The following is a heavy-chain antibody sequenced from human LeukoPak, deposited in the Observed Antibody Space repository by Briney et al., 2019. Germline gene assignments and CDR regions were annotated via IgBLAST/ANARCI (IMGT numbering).Heavy chain of an antibody. D-gene: IGHD1-26*01. J-gene: IGHJ4*02. V-gene: IGHV3-30*02. CDR3: ARARSGSYLFGY. CDR1: GFTISSYG. Sequence: GGSLRLSCAASGFTISSYGMHWVRQAPAKGLERVAFIRYDGNNKKYADSVKGRFTISRDNSKNTLYLQMNSLRAEDTAVYYCARARSGSYLFGYWGQGTLVTVSS. CDR2: IRYDGNNK.